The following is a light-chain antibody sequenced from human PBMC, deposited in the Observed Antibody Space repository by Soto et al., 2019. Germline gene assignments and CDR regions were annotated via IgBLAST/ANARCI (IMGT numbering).Light chain of an antibody. CDR2: DVS. V-gene: IGLV2-11*01. CDR1: SSDVGDYNY. J-gene: IGLJ3*02. Sequence: QSALAQPRSVSGSPGQSVAISCTGTSSDVGDYNYVSWYQQHPGKAPKLMIYDVSARPSGVPNRFSGSKSGNTASQTISGLQTEDEADYYCCSYAGSYTLVFGGGTKVTVL. CDR3: CSYAGSYTLV.